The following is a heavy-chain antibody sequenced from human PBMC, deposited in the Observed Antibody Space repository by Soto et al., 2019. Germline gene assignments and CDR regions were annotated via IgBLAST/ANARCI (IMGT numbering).Heavy chain of an antibody. CDR3: ARGGELR. Sequence: GGSLRLSCAASGFSFSTSWMYWVRQGPGKRLVCVSNINSAGTITNYADSVRGRFTISRDNANNTLFLTMKSLRPEDTGVYYCARGGELRWGPGPLVTVSS. J-gene: IGHJ4*02. CDR1: GFSFSTSW. CDR2: INSAGTIT. D-gene: IGHD1-7*01. V-gene: IGHV3-74*01.